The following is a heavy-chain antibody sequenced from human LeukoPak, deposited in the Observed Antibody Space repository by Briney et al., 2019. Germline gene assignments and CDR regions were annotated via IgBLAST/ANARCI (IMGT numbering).Heavy chain of an antibody. J-gene: IGHJ3*02. CDR3: ARVNYDSSGTGAFDI. CDR1: GGSISTTNW. CDR2: IFHSGST. V-gene: IGHV4-4*02. Sequence: SGPLSLTCAVSGGSISTTNWWSWVRQPPGKGLEWIGDIFHSGSTNYNPSLKSRVTMSVDKSKNQFSLKLTSVTAADTAVYFCARVNYDSSGTGAFDIWGQGTMVTVSS. D-gene: IGHD3-22*01.